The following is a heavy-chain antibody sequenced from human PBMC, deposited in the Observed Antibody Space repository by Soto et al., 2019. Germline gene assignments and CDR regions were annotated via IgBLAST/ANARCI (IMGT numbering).Heavy chain of an antibody. J-gene: IGHJ6*03. D-gene: IGHD3-9*01. CDR3: AREGTYYDVLTGLRYYYYMDV. CDR1: GGTFSSYT. Sequence: ASVQVSCKASGGTFSSYTISWVRQAPGQGLEWMGWFIVFYAKTRYAQKFQGRVTMTVDTSTSTAYMELRGLRSDDTAVYYCAREGTYYDVLTGLRYYYYMDVWDIGTTVTVSS. V-gene: IGHV1-18*01. CDR2: FIVFYAKT.